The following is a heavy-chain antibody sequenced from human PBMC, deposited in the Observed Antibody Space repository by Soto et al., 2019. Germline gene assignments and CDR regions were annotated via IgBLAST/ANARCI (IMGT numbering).Heavy chain of an antibody. CDR2: IYHSGNT. CDR1: GGSISSSHW. Sequence: QVQLQESGPGLVKPSGTLSLTCAVSGGSISSSHWWTGVRQPPGKGLEWIGEIYHSGNTNYNPSLKSRVTISVDTSKNQFSLKLNAVTAADTAVYYCARGSGTYYPYWGQGTLVTVSS. D-gene: IGHD3-10*01. CDR3: ARGSGTYYPY. J-gene: IGHJ4*02. V-gene: IGHV4-4*02.